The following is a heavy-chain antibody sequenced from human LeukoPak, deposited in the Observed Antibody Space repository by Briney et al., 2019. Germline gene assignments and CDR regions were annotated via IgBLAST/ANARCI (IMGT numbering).Heavy chain of an antibody. D-gene: IGHD5-12*01. J-gene: IGHJ4*02. CDR2: IPFDGSRQ. V-gene: IGHV3-30*02. CDR3: AKDTDDYLLD. Sequence: TGGSLRLSCEASGITLSSHGMHWVRQAPGKGLEWMAFIPFDGSRQYYADSVKGRFTISRDNSKNTVYLQLNSLRADDTAIYYCAKDTDDYLLDWGQGTLVTVSS. CDR1: GITLSSHG.